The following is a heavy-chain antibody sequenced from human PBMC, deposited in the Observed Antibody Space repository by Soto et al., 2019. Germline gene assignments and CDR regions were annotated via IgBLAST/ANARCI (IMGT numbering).Heavy chain of an antibody. CDR1: GYTFTSYY. J-gene: IGHJ4*02. Sequence: GASVKVSCKASGYTFTSYYMHWVRQAPGQGLEWMGIINPSGGSTSYAQKFQGRVTMTRDTSTSTVYMELSSLRSEDTAVYYCARDHGADSSGYYPFYFDYWGQGTLVTVSS. CDR3: ARDHGADSSGYYPFYFDY. CDR2: INPSGGST. D-gene: IGHD3-22*01. V-gene: IGHV1-46*01.